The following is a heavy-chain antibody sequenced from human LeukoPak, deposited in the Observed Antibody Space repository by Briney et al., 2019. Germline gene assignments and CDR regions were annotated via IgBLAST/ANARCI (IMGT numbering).Heavy chain of an antibody. Sequence: GESLKISCKGSGYSINNYWIGWVRQMPGKGLEWMGIIYPADSDIRYSPSFQGQVTISADKSISTAYLQWSSLKASDTAMYYCARRSGLEMATIDAFDIWGQGTMVTVSS. CDR2: IYPADSDI. J-gene: IGHJ3*02. CDR3: ARRSGLEMATIDAFDI. CDR1: GYSINNYW. D-gene: IGHD5-24*01. V-gene: IGHV5-51*01.